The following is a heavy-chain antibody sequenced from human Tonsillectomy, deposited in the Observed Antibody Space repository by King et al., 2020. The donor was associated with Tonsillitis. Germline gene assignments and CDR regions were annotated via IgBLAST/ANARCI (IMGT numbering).Heavy chain of an antibody. V-gene: IGHV3-30*04. CDR2: ISYDGSNK. Sequence: VQLVESGGGVVQPGRSLRLSCAASGFTFSSYAMHWVRQAPGKGLEWVAVISYDGSNKYYADSVKGRFTISRDNSKNTLYLQMNSLRAEDTAVYYCARAGLGYCSGGSCYTVDPWGQGTLVTVSS. CDR3: ARAGLGYCSGGSCYTVDP. D-gene: IGHD2-15*01. J-gene: IGHJ5*02. CDR1: GFTFSSYA.